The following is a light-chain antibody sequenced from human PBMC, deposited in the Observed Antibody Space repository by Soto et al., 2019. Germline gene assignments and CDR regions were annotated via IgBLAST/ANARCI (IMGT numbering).Light chain of an antibody. CDR2: DAS. V-gene: IGKV1-5*01. CDR3: QQYDNYPLT. Sequence: DIQMTQSRSTLSASVGDRVTITCRASQSVRSWLAWYQQKPGRAPKFLIYDASSLESGVPSRFSGSGSGTEFTLTISNLQPDDFATYYCQQYDNYPLTFGGGTKVEI. J-gene: IGKJ4*01. CDR1: QSVRSW.